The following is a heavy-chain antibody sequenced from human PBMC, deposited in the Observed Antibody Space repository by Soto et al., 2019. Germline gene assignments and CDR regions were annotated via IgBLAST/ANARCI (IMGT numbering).Heavy chain of an antibody. D-gene: IGHD6-19*01. V-gene: IGHV3-20*01. CDR1: GFTFDDYG. CDR2: TNWNGGNT. J-gene: IGHJ3*02. Sequence: EVQLVESGGSVVRPGGSLRLSCAASGFTFDDYGMSWVRQAPGKGLEWVSGTNWNGGNTGYADSVKGRFAISRDNAKNSLYLQMNSLTAEDTALYHCATSQGSGWLDAFDIWGQGTMVTLSS. CDR3: ATSQGSGWLDAFDI.